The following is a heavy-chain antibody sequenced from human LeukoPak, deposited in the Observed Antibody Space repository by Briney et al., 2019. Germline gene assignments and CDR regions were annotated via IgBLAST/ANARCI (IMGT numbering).Heavy chain of an antibody. D-gene: IGHD5-18*01. CDR3: ARGPPGAMVLVD. Sequence: ASVKVSCKASGGTFSSYAISWVRQAPGQGLEWMGGIIPIFGTANYAQKFQGRVTITADESTSTAYMELSSLRSEDTAVYYCARGPPGAMVLVDWGQGTLVTVS. CDR1: GGTFSSYA. J-gene: IGHJ4*02. V-gene: IGHV1-69*13. CDR2: IIPIFGTA.